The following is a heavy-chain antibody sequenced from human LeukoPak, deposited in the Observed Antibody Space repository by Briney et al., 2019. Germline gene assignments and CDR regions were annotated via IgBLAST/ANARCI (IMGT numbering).Heavy chain of an antibody. CDR2: ITASGST. Sequence: PSETLSLTCSVSGAPVNNHHWGWIRQPAGKGLEWIGRITASGSTNYTPSLRSRVTISVDKSKNQLFLRLASVTAADTAVYYCARDKVVVAASGKYYFDYWGQGTLVAASS. CDR1: GAPVNNHH. J-gene: IGHJ4*02. V-gene: IGHV4-4*07. CDR3: ARDKVVVAASGKYYFDY. D-gene: IGHD2-15*01.